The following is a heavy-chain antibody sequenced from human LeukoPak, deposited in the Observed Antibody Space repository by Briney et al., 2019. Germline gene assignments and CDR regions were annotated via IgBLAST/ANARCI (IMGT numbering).Heavy chain of an antibody. D-gene: IGHD3/OR15-3a*01. Sequence: SETLSLTCTVSGGSISSGGYYWSWIRQPPGKGLEWIGYIYHSGSTYYNPSLKSRVTISVDRSKNQFSLKLSSVTAADTAVYYCARDLRGTEDYWGQGTLVTVSS. CDR2: IYHSGST. J-gene: IGHJ4*02. V-gene: IGHV4-30-2*01. CDR3: ARDLRGTEDY. CDR1: GGSISSGGYY.